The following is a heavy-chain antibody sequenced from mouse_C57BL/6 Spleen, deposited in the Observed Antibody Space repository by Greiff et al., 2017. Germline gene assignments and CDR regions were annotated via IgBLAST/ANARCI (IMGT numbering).Heavy chain of an antibody. D-gene: IGHD4-1*01. Sequence: EVQRVESGPELVKPGASVKISCKASGYTFTDYYMNWVKQSHGKSLEWIGDINPNNGGTSYNQKFKGKATLTVDKSSSTAYMELRSLTSEDSAVYYCARGTGTGDYWGQGTTLTVSS. CDR3: ARGTGTGDY. CDR1: GYTFTDYY. V-gene: IGHV1-26*01. J-gene: IGHJ2*01. CDR2: INPNNGGT.